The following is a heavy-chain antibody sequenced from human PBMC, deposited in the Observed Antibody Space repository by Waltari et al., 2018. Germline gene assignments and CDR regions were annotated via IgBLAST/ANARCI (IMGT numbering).Heavy chain of an antibody. Sequence: QVQLQESGPGLVKPSGTLSLTCAVSGGSISSSNWWSWVRQPPGKGLEWIGEIYHSGSTNYNPSLKSRVNISGDKSKNQFSLKLSSVTAADTAVYYCARRCSGGSCYDEYFQHWGQGTLVTVSS. J-gene: IGHJ1*01. D-gene: IGHD2-15*01. CDR3: ARRCSGGSCYDEYFQH. CDR2: IYHSGST. V-gene: IGHV4-4*02. CDR1: GGSISSSNW.